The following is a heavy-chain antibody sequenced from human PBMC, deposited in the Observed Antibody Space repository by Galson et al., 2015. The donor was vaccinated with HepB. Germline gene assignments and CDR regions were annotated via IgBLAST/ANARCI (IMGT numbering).Heavy chain of an antibody. J-gene: IGHJ4*02. D-gene: IGHD6-25*01. V-gene: IGHV6-1*01. CDR3: ARDGYLGLVSYFDY. CDR2: TYYRSQWYH. CDR1: GDSVPSDSSA. Sequence: CAISGDSVPSDSSAWNWIRQSPSRGLEWLGRTYYRSQWYHDYSGSLQSRITINAETSTNQFFLQLDSVTPEDTAVYYCARDGYLGLVSYFDYWGPGILVTVS.